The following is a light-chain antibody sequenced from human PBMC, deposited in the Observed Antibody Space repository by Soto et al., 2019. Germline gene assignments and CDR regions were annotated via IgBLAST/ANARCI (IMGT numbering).Light chain of an antibody. V-gene: IGLV1-47*02. Sequence: QSVLTQPPSASGTPGQRVTISCSGSSSNIGSNNVNWYQQLPGTAPKLLIYSNNQRPSGVPDRFSGSKSGTSASLAISGLRSEDEADYYCAAWDDSLSDVVFGGGTKLTVL. CDR2: SNN. J-gene: IGLJ2*01. CDR1: SSNIGSNN. CDR3: AAWDDSLSDVV.